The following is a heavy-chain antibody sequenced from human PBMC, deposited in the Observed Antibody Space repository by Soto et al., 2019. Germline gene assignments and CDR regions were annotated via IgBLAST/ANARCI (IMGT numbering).Heavy chain of an antibody. D-gene: IGHD6-19*01. CDR3: ARDHIAVAGTSPPDY. Sequence: QVQLVQSGAEVKKPGSSVKVSCKASGGTFSSYAISWVRQAPGQGLEWMGGIIPIFGTANYAQKFQGRVTITADESTSKDYMELSRLRSEDTAVYYCARDHIAVAGTSPPDYWGQGTLVTVSS. CDR2: IIPIFGTA. V-gene: IGHV1-69*12. J-gene: IGHJ4*02. CDR1: GGTFSSYA.